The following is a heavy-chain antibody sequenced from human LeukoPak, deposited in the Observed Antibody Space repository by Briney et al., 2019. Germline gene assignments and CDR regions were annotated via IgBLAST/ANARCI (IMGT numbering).Heavy chain of an antibody. Sequence: PSETLSLTCTVSGGSISSYYWSWIRQPAGKGLEWIGYIYYSGSTNYNPSLKSRVTISVDTSKNQFSLKLSSVTAADTAVYYCARADHDFWSGYIADNWFDPWGQGTLVTVSS. V-gene: IGHV4-59*01. CDR3: ARADHDFWSGYIADNWFDP. CDR1: GGSISSYY. J-gene: IGHJ5*02. D-gene: IGHD3-3*01. CDR2: IYYSGST.